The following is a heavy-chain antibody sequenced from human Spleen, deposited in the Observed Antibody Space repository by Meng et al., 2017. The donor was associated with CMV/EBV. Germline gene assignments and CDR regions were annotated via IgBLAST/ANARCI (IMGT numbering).Heavy chain of an antibody. Sequence: SCKTSGYTFAGHYMHWLRQAPGQGLEWMGWISAYNGNTNYAQILQGRVTMTTDTSTSTAYMDLRSLRSDDTAVYYCARTGRTTVDYWGQGTLVTVSS. D-gene: IGHD1-1*01. CDR3: ARTGRTTVDY. V-gene: IGHV1-18*04. CDR2: ISAYNGNT. J-gene: IGHJ4*02. CDR1: GYTFAGHY.